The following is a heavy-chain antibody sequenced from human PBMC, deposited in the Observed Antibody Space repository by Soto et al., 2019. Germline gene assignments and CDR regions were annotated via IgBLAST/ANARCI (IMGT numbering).Heavy chain of an antibody. CDR3: ENSVPAPACSGGGCNRTFDY. D-gene: IGHD2-15*01. CDR1: GFTLSHYF. V-gene: IGHV3-30*18. Sequence: GGSLRLSCAASGFTLSHYFMHWVRQAPGKGPEWVAAISADGRDLFYAASVEGRFTISRDNSKNTHFLQMNSLRSEDTSVYSCENSVPAPACSGGGCNRTFDYWGQGTLVTVSS. J-gene: IGHJ4*02. CDR2: ISADGRDL.